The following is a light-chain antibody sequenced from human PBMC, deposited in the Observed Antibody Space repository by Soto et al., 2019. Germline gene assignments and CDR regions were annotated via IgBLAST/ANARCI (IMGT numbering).Light chain of an antibody. CDR2: EAS. CDR1: QDIKNY. V-gene: IGKV1-33*01. J-gene: IGKJ4*01. Sequence: DIQMTQSPSSLSASVGDRVTITCQASQDIKNYLNWYQQKPGKAPKVLIYEASSLATGVPSRFSGGGSETHFTFTISSLQPEDFATYYCQHYVNLPLTFGGGTKVDIK. CDR3: QHYVNLPLT.